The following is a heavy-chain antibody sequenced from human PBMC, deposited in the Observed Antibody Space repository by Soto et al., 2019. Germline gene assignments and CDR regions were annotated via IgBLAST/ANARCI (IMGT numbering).Heavy chain of an antibody. CDR2: INPSGGIT. J-gene: IGHJ6*02. Sequence: ASEKVSCKASGYTLTSYYLHWVRQAPGQGPEWMGIINPSGGITNDAQKFQDRVTMTSDTSMSTVYMELSSLRSEDTAVYYCARGISTTRYYYYYGMDVWGQGTTVTVSS. V-gene: IGHV1-46*01. D-gene: IGHD2-2*01. CDR1: GYTLTSYY. CDR3: ARGISTTRYYYYYGMDV.